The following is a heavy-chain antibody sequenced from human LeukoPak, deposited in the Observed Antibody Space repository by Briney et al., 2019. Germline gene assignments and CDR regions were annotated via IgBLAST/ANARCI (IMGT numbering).Heavy chain of an antibody. Sequence: GASVKVSCKASGGTFSSYAISWVRQAPGQGLEWMGGIFPIFGTANYAQKFQGRVTITTDESTSTAYMELSSLRSEDTAVYYCARERSTVVTPGGLDYWGQGTLVTVSS. CDR3: ARERSTVVTPGGLDY. V-gene: IGHV1-69*05. CDR1: GGTFSSYA. D-gene: IGHD4-23*01. CDR2: IFPIFGTA. J-gene: IGHJ4*02.